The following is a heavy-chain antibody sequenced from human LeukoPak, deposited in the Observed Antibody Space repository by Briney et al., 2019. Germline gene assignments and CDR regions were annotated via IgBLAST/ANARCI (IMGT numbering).Heavy chain of an antibody. CDR1: GFTVSSNH. D-gene: IGHD2/OR15-2a*01. J-gene: IGHJ4*02. CDR3: AKEIDYDFLLYYFDY. Sequence: GGSLRLSCAASGFTVSSNHMSWVRQAPGKGLEWVSVIYSGGSTYYADSVKGRFTISRDNSKNTLYLQMNSLRAEDTAVYYCAKEIDYDFLLYYFDYWGQGTLVTVSS. V-gene: IGHV3-53*01. CDR2: IYSGGST.